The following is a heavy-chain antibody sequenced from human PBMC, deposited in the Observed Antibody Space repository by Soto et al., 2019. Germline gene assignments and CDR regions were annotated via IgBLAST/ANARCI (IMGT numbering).Heavy chain of an antibody. V-gene: IGHV4-39*01. J-gene: IGHJ4*02. CDR1: GGSISSSSYY. CDR2: IYYSEST. CDR3: ARHSGIAALRYFDY. D-gene: IGHD6-13*01. Sequence: PSETLSLTCTVSGGSISSSSYYWGWIRQTPGKGLEWIGSIYYSESTYYNPSLKSRVTISVDTSKNQFSLKLSSVTAADTAVYYCARHSGIAALRYFDYWGQGTLVTVSS.